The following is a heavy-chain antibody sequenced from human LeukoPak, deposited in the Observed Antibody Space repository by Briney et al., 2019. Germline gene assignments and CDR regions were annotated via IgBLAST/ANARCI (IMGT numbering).Heavy chain of an antibody. D-gene: IGHD1-26*01. J-gene: IGHJ6*04. CDR2: ITGSGGRT. Sequence: GGSLGLSCAVSGFTFSSYAMSWVRQAPGKGLEWVSGITGSGGRTHYADSVKGRFTISRDNSKNTLYLQMNSLRAEDTAVYYCAKDTPTPNSWSYSLYGMDVWGEGTTVTVSS. V-gene: IGHV3-23*01. CDR1: GFTFSSYA. CDR3: AKDTPTPNSWSYSLYGMDV.